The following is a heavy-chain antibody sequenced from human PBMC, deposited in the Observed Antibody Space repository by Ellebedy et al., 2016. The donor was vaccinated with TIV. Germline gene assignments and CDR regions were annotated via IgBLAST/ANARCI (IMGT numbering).Heavy chain of an antibody. Sequence: GGSLRLSCVASGFTFSSYGMNWVRQAPGKGLEWVAVIWYDGSNKYYADSVKGRFTISRDNSKNKLYLQMNSLRAEDTALYYCARRGGGGAVGATFCDYWGQGTLVTVSS. V-gene: IGHV3-33*01. CDR3: ARRGGGGAVGATFCDY. CDR2: IWYDGSNK. CDR1: GFTFSSYG. J-gene: IGHJ4*02. D-gene: IGHD1-26*01.